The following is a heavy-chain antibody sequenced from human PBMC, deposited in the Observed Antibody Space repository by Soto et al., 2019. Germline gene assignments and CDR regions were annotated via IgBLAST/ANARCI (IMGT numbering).Heavy chain of an antibody. J-gene: IGHJ6*02. CDR2: INAGNGNT. CDR3: ARGGIGQWLVPSYYYYYGMDV. Sequence: QVQLVQSGAEVKKPGAAVKVSCKASGYTFTSYAMHWVRQAPGQRLEWMGWINAGNGNTKYSQKFQGRVTITRDTSESTAYMELSRLRSEDTAVYYCARGGIGQWLVPSYYYYYGMDVWGQGTTVTVSS. D-gene: IGHD6-19*01. V-gene: IGHV1-3*01. CDR1: GYTFTSYA.